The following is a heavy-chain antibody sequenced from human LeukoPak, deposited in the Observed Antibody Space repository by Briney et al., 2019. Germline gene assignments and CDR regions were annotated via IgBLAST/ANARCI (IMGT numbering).Heavy chain of an antibody. CDR3: ARDNYDILTGYYYYYYGMDV. CDR1: GFTFSSYG. CDR2: IRQDGSEK. J-gene: IGHJ6*02. V-gene: IGHV3-7*04. D-gene: IGHD3-9*01. Sequence: GGSLRLSCAASGFTFSSYGMHWVRQAPGKGLEWVANIRQDGSEKYYVDSVKGRFTISRDNAKNSLYLQMNSLRAEDTAVYYCARDNYDILTGYYYYYYGMDVWGQGTTVTVSS.